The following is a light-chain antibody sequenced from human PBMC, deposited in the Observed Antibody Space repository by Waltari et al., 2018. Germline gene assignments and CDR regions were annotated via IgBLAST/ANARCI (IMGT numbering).Light chain of an antibody. CDR1: TSDVGGYNY. CDR2: DVS. J-gene: IGLJ1*01. CDR3: SSYTSISTLV. V-gene: IGLV2-14*03. Sequence: QSALTQPASVSGSPGQSITLPCTGTTSDVGGYNYSSWYQQHPGKAPKVMLYDVSKRPSGVSNRFSGSKSGNTASLTISGLQAEDEADYYCSSYTSISTLVFGTGTKVTVL.